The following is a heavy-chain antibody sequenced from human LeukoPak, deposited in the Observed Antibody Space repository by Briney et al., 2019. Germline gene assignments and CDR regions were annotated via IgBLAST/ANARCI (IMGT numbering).Heavy chain of an antibody. D-gene: IGHD1-26*01. CDR1: GFTFSDSA. J-gene: IGHJ4*02. V-gene: IGHV3-23*01. CDR3: ARDIELSC. Sequence: PGGSLRLSCEASGFTFSDSAMSWVRQASGRGLEWVSLISASGGNSYYADSVKGRFTVSRDSSKNTLHLQMNSQRAEDTAVYYCARDIELSCWGQGTLVTVSS. CDR2: ISASGGNS.